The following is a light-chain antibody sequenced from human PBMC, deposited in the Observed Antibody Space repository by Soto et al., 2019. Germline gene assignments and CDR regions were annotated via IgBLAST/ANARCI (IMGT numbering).Light chain of an antibody. CDR3: QAYDSSQSDSV. J-gene: IGLJ2*01. V-gene: IGLV1-40*01. CDR2: GNS. Sequence: QSVLTQPPSVSGAPGQRVTISCTGSSSNIGAGYDVHWYQQLPGTAPKLLIYGNSNRPSGVPDRFSGSKSGTSASLAITGLQAEDEADYYGQAYDSSQSDSVFGGGTKLTVL. CDR1: SSNIGAGYD.